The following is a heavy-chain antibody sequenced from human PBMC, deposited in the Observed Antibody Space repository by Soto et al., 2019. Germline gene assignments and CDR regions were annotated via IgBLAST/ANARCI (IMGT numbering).Heavy chain of an antibody. D-gene: IGHD5-12*01. V-gene: IGHV1-69*06. J-gene: IGHJ4*02. CDR2: IIPVFGTA. Sequence: ASVKVSCKASGGTFSSYAISWVRQAPGQGLEWMGGIIPVFGTANYAQKFQGRVTITADKSTSTAYMELNSLRAEDTAVYYCAKGDIPNEYWGQGTLVTVSS. CDR3: AKGDIPNEY. CDR1: GGTFSSYA.